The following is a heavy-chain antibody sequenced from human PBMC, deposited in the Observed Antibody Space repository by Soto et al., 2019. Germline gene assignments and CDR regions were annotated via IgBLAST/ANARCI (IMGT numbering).Heavy chain of an antibody. CDR3: AKVGVMTTPYDY. CDR2: ISGSGGST. Sequence: SLRLSCAASGFTFSSYAMSWVRQAPGKGLEWVSAISGSGGSTYYAGSVKGRFTISRDNSKNTLYLQMNSLRAEDTAVYYCAKVGVMTTPYDYWGQGTLVTVSS. CDR1: GFTFSSYA. V-gene: IGHV3-23*01. D-gene: IGHD4-4*01. J-gene: IGHJ4*02.